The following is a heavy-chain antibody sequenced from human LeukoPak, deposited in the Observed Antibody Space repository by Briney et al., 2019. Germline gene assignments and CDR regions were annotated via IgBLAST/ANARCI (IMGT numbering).Heavy chain of an antibody. V-gene: IGHV3-21*01. D-gene: IGHD3-3*01. CDR2: ISSSSSYI. CDR1: GFTFSSYS. J-gene: IGHJ3*02. CDR3: ARDRSLFPIFGVAADAFDI. Sequence: GGSLRLSCAASGFTFSSYSMNWVRQAPGKGLEWVSSISSSSSYIYYADSVKGRFTISRDNAKNSLYLQMNSLRAEDTAVYYCARDRSLFPIFGVAADAFDIWGQGTMVTVSS.